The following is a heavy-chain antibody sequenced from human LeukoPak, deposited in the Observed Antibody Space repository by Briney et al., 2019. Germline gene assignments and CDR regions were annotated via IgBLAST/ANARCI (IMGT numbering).Heavy chain of an antibody. CDR2: IYYSGST. D-gene: IGHD6-13*01. CDR3: ARLLRSSWSKTFFDY. CDR1: GGSISSYC. Sequence: SQTLSLTRTVAGGSISSYCSGWIRQPPGKGLEWIGYIYYSGSTNYNPSIKSRVTISVDTSKNQFSLKLSSVTAADTAVYYCARLLRSSWSKTFFDYWGQGTLVTVSS. V-gene: IGHV4-59*01. J-gene: IGHJ4*02.